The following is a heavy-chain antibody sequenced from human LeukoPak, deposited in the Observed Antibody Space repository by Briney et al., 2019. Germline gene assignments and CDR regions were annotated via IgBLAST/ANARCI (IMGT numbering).Heavy chain of an antibody. D-gene: IGHD5-18*01. V-gene: IGHV1-2*02. Sequence: ASVKVSCKASGYTFTGYYMHWVRQAPGQGLEWMGWINPNGGTSYAQSIQGRVTMTRDTSLTTAYMELSSLTSDDTAVYYCAPDSGYQRFEYWGQGTLVTVSS. J-gene: IGHJ4*02. CDR2: INPNGGT. CDR1: GYTFTGYY. CDR3: APDSGYQRFEY.